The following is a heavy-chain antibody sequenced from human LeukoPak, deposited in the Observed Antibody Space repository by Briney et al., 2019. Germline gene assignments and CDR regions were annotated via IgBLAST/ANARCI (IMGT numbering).Heavy chain of an antibody. Sequence: SETLSLTCAVYGWSFNEYYWNSIRQPPGKGLEWIGEINARGDTNYNPSLKSRVTIPVDTSKKQFSLRLTSMIAADTDLYYCARGQVPAARGYNWFDPWGQGTLVTVSS. CDR3: ARGQVPAARGYNWFDP. J-gene: IGHJ5*02. D-gene: IGHD2-2*01. CDR1: GWSFNEYY. CDR2: INARGDT. V-gene: IGHV4-34*01.